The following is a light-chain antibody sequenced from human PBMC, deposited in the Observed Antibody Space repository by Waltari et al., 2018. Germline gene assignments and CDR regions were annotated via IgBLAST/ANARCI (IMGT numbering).Light chain of an antibody. Sequence: EIVMSQSPATLSVSPGERATPPCRASQSFDSNFVYKHRKPGQAPRFLFYGPSTRATGIPARFSGSGSGTELTLTISSLQSEDFAVYYWQHHDRWPPYTLGQGTKLEI. J-gene: IGKJ2*01. CDR2: GPS. CDR1: QSFDSN. CDR3: QHHDRWPPYT. V-gene: IGKV3-15*01.